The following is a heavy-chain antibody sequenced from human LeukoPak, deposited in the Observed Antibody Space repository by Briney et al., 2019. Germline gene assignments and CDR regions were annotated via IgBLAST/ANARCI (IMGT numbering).Heavy chain of an antibody. Sequence: PSETLSLTCTVSGGSISSDGYYWSWIRQHPGKGLEWIGYIHNSGSTYCNPSLKSRVTISVDTSKNQFSLNLTSATAADTAVYYCAREGGRNSFDSWGQGTLVTVSS. CDR3: AREGGRNSFDS. V-gene: IGHV4-31*03. J-gene: IGHJ4*02. CDR2: IHNSGST. CDR1: GGSISSDGYY. D-gene: IGHD3-16*01.